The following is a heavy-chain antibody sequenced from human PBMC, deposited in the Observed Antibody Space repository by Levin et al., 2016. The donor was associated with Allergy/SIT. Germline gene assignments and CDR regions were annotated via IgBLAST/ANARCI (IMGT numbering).Heavy chain of an antibody. Sequence: SETLSLTCTVSGGSISSGGYYWSWIRQHPGKGLEWIGYIYYSGSTYYNPSLKSRVTISVDTSKNQFSLKLSSVTAADTAVYYCAREVYGDYYYGMDVWGQGTTVTVSS. V-gene: IGHV4-31*03. J-gene: IGHJ6*02. CDR1: GGSISSGGYY. CDR3: AREVYGDYYYGMDV. D-gene: IGHD4-17*01. CDR2: IYYSGST.